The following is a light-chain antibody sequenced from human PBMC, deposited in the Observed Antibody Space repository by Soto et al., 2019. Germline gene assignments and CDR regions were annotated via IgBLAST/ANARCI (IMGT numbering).Light chain of an antibody. CDR1: NLGDKY. Sequence: SYELTQPPSVSVAPGQTASITCAGDNLGDKYACWYQQKPGQSPVLVIYQDSKRPSGIPERFSGSNSGNTATLTISGTQAMDESDYSCQAWDRRVVFGGGTKLTVL. CDR2: QDS. CDR3: QAWDRRVV. J-gene: IGLJ2*01. V-gene: IGLV3-1*01.